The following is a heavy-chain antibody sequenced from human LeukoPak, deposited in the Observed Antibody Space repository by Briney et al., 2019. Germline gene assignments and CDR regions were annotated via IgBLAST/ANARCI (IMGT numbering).Heavy chain of an antibody. V-gene: IGHV4-31*03. D-gene: IGHD2-15*01. Sequence: SETLSLTCTVSGGSISSGGYYWSWIRQNPGKGLEWIGYIYYSGSTYYNPSLKSRVTISVDTSKNQFSLKLSSVTAADTAVYYCARAESGAPRRFDPWRQGTLVTVSS. CDR2: IYYSGST. CDR3: ARAESGAPRRFDP. J-gene: IGHJ5*02. CDR1: GGSISSGGYY.